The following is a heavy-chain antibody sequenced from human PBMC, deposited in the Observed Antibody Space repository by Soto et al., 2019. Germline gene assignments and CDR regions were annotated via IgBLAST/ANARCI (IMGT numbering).Heavy chain of an antibody. Sequence: GASVKVSCTASGYTFTSYDINWVRQATGQGLEWMGWTNPNSGNTGYAQKFQGRVTMTRNTSISTAYMELSSLRSEDTAVYYCASRLYCSSTSCYPPPDAFDIWGQGTMVTVSS. V-gene: IGHV1-8*01. J-gene: IGHJ3*02. CDR3: ASRLYCSSTSCYPPPDAFDI. CDR1: GYTFTSYD. CDR2: TNPNSGNT. D-gene: IGHD2-2*01.